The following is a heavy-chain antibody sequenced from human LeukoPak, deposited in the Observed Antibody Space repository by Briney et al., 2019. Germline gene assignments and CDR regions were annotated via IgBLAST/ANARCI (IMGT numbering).Heavy chain of an antibody. D-gene: IGHD1-26*01. J-gene: IGHJ4*02. CDR2: INSDGSSI. CDR1: GFTFSSHW. Sequence: GSLRLSCAASGFTFSSHWMHWVRQAPGKGLVWVSRINSDGSSISYADSVKGRFTISRDNSKNTLYLQMNSLRAEDTAVYYCARDRVGATDYFDYWGQGTLVTVSS. V-gene: IGHV3-74*01. CDR3: ARDRVGATDYFDY.